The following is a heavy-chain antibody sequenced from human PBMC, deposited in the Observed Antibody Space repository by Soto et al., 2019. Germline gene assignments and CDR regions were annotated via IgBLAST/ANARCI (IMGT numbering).Heavy chain of an antibody. D-gene: IGHD6-19*01. CDR2: INHSGST. CDR1: GGSFSGYY. J-gene: IGHJ6*02. Sequence: SETLSLTCAVYGGSFSGYYWSWIRRPPGKGLEWIGEINHSGSTNYNPSLKSRVTISVDTSKNQFSLKLSSVTAADTAVYYCARGGSGWYLRYYYGMDVWGQGTTVTVSS. CDR3: ARGGSGWYLRYYYGMDV. V-gene: IGHV4-34*01.